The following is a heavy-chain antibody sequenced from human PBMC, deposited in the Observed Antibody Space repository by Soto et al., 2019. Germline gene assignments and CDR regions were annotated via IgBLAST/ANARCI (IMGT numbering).Heavy chain of an antibody. V-gene: IGHV4-59*01. Sequence: PSETLSLTCTVSGGSISSYYWSWIRQPPGKGLEWIGYIYYSGSTNYNPSLKSRVTISVDTSKNQFSLKLSSVTAADTAVYYCARLVNDYGDYGGYFDYWGQGTLVTVSS. D-gene: IGHD4-17*01. CDR1: GGSISSYY. J-gene: IGHJ4*02. CDR2: IYYSGST. CDR3: ARLVNDYGDYGGYFDY.